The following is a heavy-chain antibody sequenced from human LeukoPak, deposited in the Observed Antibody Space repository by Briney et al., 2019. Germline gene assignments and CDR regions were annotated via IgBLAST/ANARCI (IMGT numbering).Heavy chain of an antibody. D-gene: IGHD5-18*01. CDR3: TSRRGYSYGYYFDY. CDR2: IRSKAYGGTT. V-gene: IGHV3-49*04. J-gene: IGHJ4*02. Sequence: PGRSLRLSCTASGFTFGDYAMSWVRQAPGKGLEWVGFIRSKAYGGTTEYAACVKGRFTISRDDSKSIAYLQMNSLKTEDTAVYYCTSRRGYSYGYYFDYWGQGTLVTVSS. CDR1: GFTFGDYA.